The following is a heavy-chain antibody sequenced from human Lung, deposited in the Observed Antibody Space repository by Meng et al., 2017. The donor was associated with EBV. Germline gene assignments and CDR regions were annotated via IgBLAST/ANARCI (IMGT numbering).Heavy chain of an antibody. CDR1: GGSFSDYN. D-gene: IGHD4-11*01. J-gene: IGHJ4*02. CDR3: ARGGGVGYGNYVNY. Sequence: QVQLQQWGAGLLKPSETLSRTCAVYGGSFSDYNWSWIRQAPGKGLEWIGEINHGGSTNYNPSLKSRVIISVDTSKNQFSLKLKSVTATDTAVYYCARGGGVGYGNYVNYWGQGTLVTVSS. V-gene: IGHV4-34*01. CDR2: INHGGST.